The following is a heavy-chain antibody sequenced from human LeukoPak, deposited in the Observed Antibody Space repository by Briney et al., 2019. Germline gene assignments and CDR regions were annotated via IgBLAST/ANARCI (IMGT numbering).Heavy chain of an antibody. V-gene: IGHV1-69*05. CDR2: IIPIFGTA. Sequence: GASVKVSCKASGGTFSSYAISWVRQAPGQGLEWMGGIIPIFGTANYAQKFQGRVTITTDESTSTAYMELSSLRSEDTAVYYCARDLLYSISSDGQGYWGQGTLVTVSS. CDR3: ARDLLYSISSDGQGY. J-gene: IGHJ4*02. D-gene: IGHD6-6*01. CDR1: GGTFSSYA.